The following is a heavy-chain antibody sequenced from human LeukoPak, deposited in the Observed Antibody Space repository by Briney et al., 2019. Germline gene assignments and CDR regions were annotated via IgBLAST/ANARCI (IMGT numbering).Heavy chain of an antibody. CDR3: ARRGVYCRSTSCYYFDY. D-gene: IGHD2-2*01. CDR1: GYSFTSYW. Sequence: GESLKISCKGSGYSFTSYWIGWVRQIPGKGLEWMGIIYPGESDTRYSPSFQGQVTISADKSISTAYLQWSSLKASDTAMYYCARRGVYCRSTSCYYFDYWGQGTLVTVSS. CDR2: IYPGESDT. J-gene: IGHJ4*02. V-gene: IGHV5-51*01.